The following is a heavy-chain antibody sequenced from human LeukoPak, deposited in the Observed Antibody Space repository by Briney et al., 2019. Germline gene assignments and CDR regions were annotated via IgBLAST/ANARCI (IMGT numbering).Heavy chain of an antibody. CDR3: AKDLSKGLLYRRGMYYFDY. CDR2: ISYDGRNK. CDR1: GFTFSSYA. J-gene: IGHJ4*02. Sequence: PGRSLTLACAAAGFTFSSYAMHCVRHPPGRVLEWEAVISYDGRNKYYADSVRGRFTISRDNCKNTLDLQMNSLRAEDTAVYYCAKDLSKGLLYRRGMYYFDYWGQGTLVTVSS. D-gene: IGHD3-10*01. V-gene: IGHV3-30*04.